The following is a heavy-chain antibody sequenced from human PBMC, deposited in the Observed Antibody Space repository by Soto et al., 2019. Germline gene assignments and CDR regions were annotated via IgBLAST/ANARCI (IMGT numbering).Heavy chain of an antibody. CDR2: INHSGST. Sequence: SETLSLTCAVYGGSFSCYYWSWIRQPPGKGLEWIGEINHSGSTNYNPSLKSRVTISVDTSKNQFSLKLSSVTAADTAVYYCARRSYSSSXKGYPALYYYYYYGMDVWGQGTTVTVSS. J-gene: IGHJ6*01. V-gene: IGHV4-34*01. CDR1: GGSFSCYY. D-gene: IGHD6-13*01. CDR3: ARRSYSSSXKGYPALYYYYYYGMDV.